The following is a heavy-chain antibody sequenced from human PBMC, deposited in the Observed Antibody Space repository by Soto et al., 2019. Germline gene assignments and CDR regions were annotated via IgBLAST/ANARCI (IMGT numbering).Heavy chain of an antibody. CDR3: ASRVGYLISNWIDP. V-gene: IGHV4-39*01. CDR1: GGSISSSSYY. J-gene: IGHJ5*02. D-gene: IGHD2-8*01. Sequence: SETLSLTCTVSGGSISSSSYYWGWIRQPPGKGLEWIGSIYYSGSTYYSPSLKSRVTISVDTPKNQFSLKLGSVTAADTAVYYCASRVGYLISNWIDPRGQGPLVTVPS. CDR2: IYYSGST.